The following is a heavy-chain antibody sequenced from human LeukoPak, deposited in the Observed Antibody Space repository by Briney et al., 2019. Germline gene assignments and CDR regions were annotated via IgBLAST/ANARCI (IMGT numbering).Heavy chain of an antibody. V-gene: IGHV3-48*04. CDR1: GFTFSSYS. D-gene: IGHD4-17*01. J-gene: IGHJ3*02. CDR2: ISSSSSTI. Sequence: GGSLRLSCAASGFTFSSYSMNWVRQAPGKGLEWVSYISSSSSTIYYADSVKGRFTISRDNAKNSLYLQMNSLRAEDTAVYYCARDIEGVLTVTTEHDAFDIWGQGTMVTVSS. CDR3: ARDIEGVLTVTTEHDAFDI.